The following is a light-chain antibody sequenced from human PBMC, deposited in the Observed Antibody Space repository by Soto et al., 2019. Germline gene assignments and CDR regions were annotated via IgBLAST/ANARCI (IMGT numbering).Light chain of an antibody. Sequence: QSVLTQAPSASGTPGQRGTISCSGSASNVAVNTVNWYQQLPGTAPKLLIYLNNQRPSGVPDRFSGSKSGASASLAISGLRSEDEAEYYCAAWDDSLNGPIFGGGTKLTVL. V-gene: IGLV1-44*01. J-gene: IGLJ2*01. CDR3: AAWDDSLNGPI. CDR1: ASNVAVNT. CDR2: LNN.